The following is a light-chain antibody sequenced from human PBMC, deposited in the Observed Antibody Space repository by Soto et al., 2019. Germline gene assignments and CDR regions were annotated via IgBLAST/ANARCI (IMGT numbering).Light chain of an antibody. CDR2: AAS. V-gene: IGKV3-20*01. CDR3: QQDGTSPRA. CDR1: QSVGRND. Sequence: EIVLTQFPGTLSLSPGERATLSCRASQSVGRNDVAWYQQKPGQAPRVIIYAASNRASGIPDRFSGSGSGSDFTLTISRLEPEDFAVYDWQQDGTSPRACGQGTKVEIK. J-gene: IGKJ1*01.